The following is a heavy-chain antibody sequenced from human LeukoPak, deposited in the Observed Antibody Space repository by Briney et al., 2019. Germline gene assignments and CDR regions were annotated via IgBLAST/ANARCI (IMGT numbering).Heavy chain of an antibody. D-gene: IGHD4-17*01. J-gene: IGHJ4*02. CDR3: ARAPLAEYGDYSYFDY. V-gene: IGHV3-23*01. Sequence: GGSLRLSCAASGFTFSSYAMNWVRQAPGKGLEWVSFISGSGDTTYYADSVKGRFTISRDNAKNTLYLQMNSLRAEDTAVYYCARAPLAEYGDYSYFDYWGQGTLVTVSS. CDR2: ISGSGDTT. CDR1: GFTFSSYA.